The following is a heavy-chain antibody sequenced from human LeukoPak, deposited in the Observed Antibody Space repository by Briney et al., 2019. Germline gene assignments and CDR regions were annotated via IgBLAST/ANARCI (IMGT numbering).Heavy chain of an antibody. V-gene: IGHV1-24*01. CDR3: ARLSTTLNNQVYYYYGMDV. CDR1: GYTLTELP. CDR2: FDPEDGET. J-gene: IGHJ6*02. D-gene: IGHD4-17*01. Sequence: PRASVKVSCKVSGYTLTELPMHWVRQAPGKGLEWMGGFDPEDGETIYAQKFQGRVTMTEDTSTSTAYMELRSLRFDDTAVYYCARLSTTLNNQVYYYYGMDVWGQGTTVTVSS.